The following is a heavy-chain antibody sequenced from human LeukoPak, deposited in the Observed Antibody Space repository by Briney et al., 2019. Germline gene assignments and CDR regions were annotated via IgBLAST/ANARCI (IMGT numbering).Heavy chain of an antibody. CDR2: IRYDGSNK. V-gene: IGHV3-30*02. Sequence: GGSLRLSCAASGFTFSSYGMHWVRQAPGKGLEWVAFIRYDGSNKYYADSVKGRFTISRDNSKNTLYLQMNSLRAEDTAVYYCAKDRPGYSGYDGALGYWGQRTLVTVSS. D-gene: IGHD5-12*01. J-gene: IGHJ4*02. CDR1: GFTFSSYG. CDR3: AKDRPGYSGYDGALGY.